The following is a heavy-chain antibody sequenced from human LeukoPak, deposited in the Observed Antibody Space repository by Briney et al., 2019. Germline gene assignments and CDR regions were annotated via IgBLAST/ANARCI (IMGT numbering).Heavy chain of an antibody. V-gene: IGHV3-21*01. CDR2: ISSSSSYI. J-gene: IGHJ4*02. CDR3: ARDHATDFDY. Sequence: GGSLRLSCAASGFTFSSYSTNWVRQAPGKGLEWVSSISSSSSYIYYADSVKGRFTISRDNAKNSLYLQMNSLRAEDTAVYYCARDHATDFDYWGQGTLVTVSS. D-gene: IGHD1-26*01. CDR1: GFTFSSYS.